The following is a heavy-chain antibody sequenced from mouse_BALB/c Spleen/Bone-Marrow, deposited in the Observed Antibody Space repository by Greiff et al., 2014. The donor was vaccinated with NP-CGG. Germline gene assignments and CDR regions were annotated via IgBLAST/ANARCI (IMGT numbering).Heavy chain of an antibody. D-gene: IGHD2-4*01. V-gene: IGHV14-3*02. Sequence: EVQLQQSGAELVKPGASVKLSCTASGFNIKDTYMPWVKQRPEQGLEWIGRIDPANGNTKYDPKFQGKATITADTSSNTAYLQLSSLTSEDTAVYYCALYYDYDVGYWGQGTTLTVSS. J-gene: IGHJ2*01. CDR3: ALYYDYDVGY. CDR2: IDPANGNT. CDR1: GFNIKDTY.